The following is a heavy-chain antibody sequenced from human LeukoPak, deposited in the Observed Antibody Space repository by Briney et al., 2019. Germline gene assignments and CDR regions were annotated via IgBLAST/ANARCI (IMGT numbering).Heavy chain of an antibody. V-gene: IGHV3-21*04. J-gene: IGHJ3*02. D-gene: IGHD1-1*01. CDR2: ISSSSSYI. CDR1: GFTFSSYS. Sequence: AGGSLRLSCAASGFTFSSYSMNWVRQAPGKGLEWVSSISSSSSYIYYADSVKSRFSISRDNSKNTLCLQMNSLRAEDTAVYYCARGVERPREAAAFDIWGQGTVVTVSS. CDR3: ARGVERPREAAAFDI.